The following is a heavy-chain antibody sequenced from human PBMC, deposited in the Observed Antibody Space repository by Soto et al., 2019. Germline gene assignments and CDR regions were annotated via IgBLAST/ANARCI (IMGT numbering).Heavy chain of an antibody. CDR3: ARDRGYTYGFAY. CDR2: ISSSSSTI. D-gene: IGHD5-18*01. Sequence: GASLRLSYAASGLTYTSSSMNWVRQAPGKGLEWVSFISSSSSTIYYADSVKGRFTISRDNAKNSLYLQMNSLRDEDTAVYYCARDRGYTYGFAYWGQGT. J-gene: IGHJ4*02. V-gene: IGHV3-48*02. CDR1: GLTYTSSS.